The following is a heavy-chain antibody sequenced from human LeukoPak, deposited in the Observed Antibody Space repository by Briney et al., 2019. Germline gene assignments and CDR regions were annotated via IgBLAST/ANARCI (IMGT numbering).Heavy chain of an antibody. J-gene: IGHJ6*03. CDR2: IRYDGSNK. CDR3: AKARGAATYYYYYMDV. V-gene: IGHV3-30*02. D-gene: IGHD1-26*01. Sequence: GGSLRLSCAASGFTVSSNYMSWVRQAPGKGLEWVAFIRYDGSNKYYADSVKGRLTISSDTSKNTLYLQMNTLRAEDKAGYYCAKARGAATYYYYYMDVWGKGTTVTVFS. CDR1: GFTVSSNY.